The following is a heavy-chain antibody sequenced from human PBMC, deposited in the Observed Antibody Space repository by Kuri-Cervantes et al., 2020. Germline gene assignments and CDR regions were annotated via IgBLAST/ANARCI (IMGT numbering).Heavy chain of an antibody. V-gene: IGHV4-34*01. J-gene: IGHJ4*02. CDR2: INHSGST. Sequence: SQTLSLTCAVYGGSFSGYYWSWIRQPPGKGLEWIGEINHSGSTNYNPSLKSRVTISVDTSKNQFSLKLSSVTAADTAVYYCSRQGTGDTYFFDYWGQGTLVTVSS. D-gene: IGHD7-27*01. CDR1: GGSFSGYY. CDR3: SRQGTGDTYFFDY.